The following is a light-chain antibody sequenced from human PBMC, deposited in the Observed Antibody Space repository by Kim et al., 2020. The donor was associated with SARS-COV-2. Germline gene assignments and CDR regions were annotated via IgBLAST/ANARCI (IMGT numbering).Light chain of an antibody. CDR1: SGHSSNA. CDR3: QTWGTGIRV. CDR2: LNNDGSH. J-gene: IGLJ3*02. V-gene: IGLV4-69*01. Sequence: QLVLTQSPSASASLGASVKLICTLSSGHSSNAIAWHHQQPEKGPRYLMKLNNDGSHSRGDGVPDRFSGSSSGAGRYLTITRLQSEDEADYYCQTWGTGIRVFGGGTQLTVL.